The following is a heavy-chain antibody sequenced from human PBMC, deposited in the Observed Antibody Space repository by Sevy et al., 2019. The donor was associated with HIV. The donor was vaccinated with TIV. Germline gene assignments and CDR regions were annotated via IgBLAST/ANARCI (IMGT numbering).Heavy chain of an antibody. D-gene: IGHD3-10*01. CDR2: ISSSSSTI. CDR3: ARGEGRYGSGSFDY. Sequence: GGSLRLSCAASGFTFSSYSMNWVRQAPGKGLEWVSYISSSSSTIFFTDSVKGPFTISRDNAKNSLFLQMNSLRDEDTAVYYCARGEGRYGSGSFDYWGQGTRVTVSS. J-gene: IGHJ4*02. CDR1: GFTFSSYS. V-gene: IGHV3-48*02.